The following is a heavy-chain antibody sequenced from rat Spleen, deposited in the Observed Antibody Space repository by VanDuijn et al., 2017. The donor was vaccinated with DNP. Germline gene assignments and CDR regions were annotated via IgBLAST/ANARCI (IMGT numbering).Heavy chain of an antibody. Sequence: EVQVVESGGGSVQPGRSMKLSCAASGFNFSDYNMAWVRQTPKRGLEWVTAILFDGSRTYYRDSVKGRFTISRDNAKRTQYLQMDSLRSEDTATYYCVTHPSWFGYWGPGTLVTVSA. J-gene: IGHJ3*01. V-gene: IGHV5-7*01. CDR1: GFNFSDYN. CDR2: ILFDGSRT. CDR3: VTHPSWFGY.